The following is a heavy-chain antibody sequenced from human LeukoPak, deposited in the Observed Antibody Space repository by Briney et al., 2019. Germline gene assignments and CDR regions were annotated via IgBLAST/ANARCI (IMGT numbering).Heavy chain of an antibody. CDR1: GFTFSSYG. CDR2: ISYDGSNK. CDR3: AKDRWVGATGVIFDY. V-gene: IGHV3-30*18. Sequence: GGSLRLSCAASGFTFSSYGMHWVRQAPGKGLEWVAVISYDGSNKYYADSVKGRFTISRDNSKNTLYLQMNSLRAEDTAVYYCAKDRWVGATGVIFDYWGQGTLVTVSS. J-gene: IGHJ4*02. D-gene: IGHD1-26*01.